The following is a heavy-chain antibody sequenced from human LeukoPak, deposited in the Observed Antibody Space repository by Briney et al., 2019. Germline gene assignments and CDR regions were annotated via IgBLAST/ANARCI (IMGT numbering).Heavy chain of an antibody. V-gene: IGHV3-64D*06. D-gene: IGHD6-19*01. CDR3: ASGTAVAGTGVDY. CDR2: ISSNGGST. Sequence: GGSLRLSCSASGFTFSSYAMHWVRQAPGKGLEYVSAISSNGGSTYYADSVKGRFTISRDNSKNTLYLQMSSLRAEDTAVYYCASGTAVAGTGVDYWGQGTLVTVSS. CDR1: GFTFSSYA. J-gene: IGHJ4*02.